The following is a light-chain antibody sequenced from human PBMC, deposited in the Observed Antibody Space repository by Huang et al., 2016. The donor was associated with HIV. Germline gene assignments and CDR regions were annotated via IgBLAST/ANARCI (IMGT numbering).Light chain of an antibody. J-gene: IGKJ4*01. CDR2: GAS. V-gene: IGKV3D-7*01. CDR3: QQNYNLPPVT. Sequence: PGERVTLSCRASQSVSSTSLTWYQQKPGQAPRLLIYGASARATDIPARFGGSGSGTDFTLTISSLQPEDFAVYNCQQNYNLPPVTFGGGTKVEIK. CDR1: QSVSSTS.